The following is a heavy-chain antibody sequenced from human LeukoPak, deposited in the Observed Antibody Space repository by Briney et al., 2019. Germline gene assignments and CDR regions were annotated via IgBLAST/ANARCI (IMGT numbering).Heavy chain of an antibody. CDR3: ASWGWYYYGSGSYRPGYYFDY. J-gene: IGHJ4*02. CDR2: INPNSGGT. Sequence: ASVKVSCKASGYTFTGYYMHWVRQAPGQGLEWMGRINPNSGGTNYAQKFQGRVTMTRDTSISTAYMGLSRLRSDDTAVHYCASWGWYYYGSGSYRPGYYFDYWGQGTLVTVSS. V-gene: IGHV1-2*06. D-gene: IGHD3-10*01. CDR1: GYTFTGYY.